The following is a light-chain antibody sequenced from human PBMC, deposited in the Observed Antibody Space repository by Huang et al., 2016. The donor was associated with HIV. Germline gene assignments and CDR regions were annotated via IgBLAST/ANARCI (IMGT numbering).Light chain of an antibody. CDR1: QIVSSH. V-gene: IGKV3-15*01. Sequence: ERVMTQSPVTLSVSPGDRASLSCRSSQIVSSHLAWYQQKPGQAPRLLIYAASTRATGVPARFSGSGAGTEFTLTISTLQSEDSAVYYCQQYNDFRSTFGPGTRVEIK. J-gene: IGKJ3*01. CDR3: QQYNDFRST. CDR2: AAS.